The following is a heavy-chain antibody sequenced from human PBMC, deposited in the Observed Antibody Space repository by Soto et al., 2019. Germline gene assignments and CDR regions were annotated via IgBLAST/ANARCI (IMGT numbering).Heavy chain of an antibody. Sequence: EASVKVSCKASGGTFSSYAISWVRQAPGQGLEWMGGIIPIFGTANYAQKFQGRVTITADESTSTAYMELSSLRSEDTAVYYCARDRVRDGYYSDFDYWGQGTLVTVSS. J-gene: IGHJ4*02. CDR3: ARDRVRDGYYSDFDY. D-gene: IGHD1-26*01. CDR1: GGTFSSYA. V-gene: IGHV1-69*13. CDR2: IIPIFGTA.